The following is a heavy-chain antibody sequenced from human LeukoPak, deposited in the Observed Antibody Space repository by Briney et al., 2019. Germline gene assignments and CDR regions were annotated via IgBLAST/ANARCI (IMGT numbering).Heavy chain of an antibody. V-gene: IGHV4-38-2*02. J-gene: IGHJ4*02. Sequence: SETLSLTCTVSGYSISSGYYWGWIRQPPGKGLEWIGSIYHSGSTYYNPSLKSRVTISVDTSKNQFSLKLSSVTAADTAVYYCARYCSGGSCYSGGPFDYWGQGTLVTVSS. D-gene: IGHD2-15*01. CDR1: GYSISSGYY. CDR2: IYHSGST. CDR3: ARYCSGGSCYSGGPFDY.